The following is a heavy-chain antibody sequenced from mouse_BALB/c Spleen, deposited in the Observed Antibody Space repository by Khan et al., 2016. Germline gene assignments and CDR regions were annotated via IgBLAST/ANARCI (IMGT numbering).Heavy chain of an antibody. J-gene: IGHJ4*01. Sequence: VQLQQSGAELVKPGASVKLSCTASGFNIKDTYMHWVKQRPEQGLEWLGRIDPANGNTKYDPKFQGKATITADTSSNTAYLQLSSLTSEDTAVYYCARSNYGNYEGGYTMDYWGQGTSVTVSS. CDR1: GFNIKDTY. D-gene: IGHD2-1*01. V-gene: IGHV14-3*02. CDR2: IDPANGNT. CDR3: ARSNYGNYEGGYTMDY.